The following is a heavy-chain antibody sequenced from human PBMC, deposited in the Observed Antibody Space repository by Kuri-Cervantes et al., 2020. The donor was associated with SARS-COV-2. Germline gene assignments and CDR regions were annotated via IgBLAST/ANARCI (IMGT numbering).Heavy chain of an antibody. V-gene: IGHV5-51*01. CDR3: ARKHDFWSGYMDV. D-gene: IGHD3-3*01. Sequence: GGSLRLSCKGSGYSFTSYWIGWVRQMPGKGLEWMGIIYPGDSDTRYSPSLQGQVTISADKSISTAYLQWSSLKAADTAMCYCARKHDFWSGYMDVWGKGTTVTVSS. J-gene: IGHJ6*03. CDR2: IYPGDSDT. CDR1: GYSFTSYW.